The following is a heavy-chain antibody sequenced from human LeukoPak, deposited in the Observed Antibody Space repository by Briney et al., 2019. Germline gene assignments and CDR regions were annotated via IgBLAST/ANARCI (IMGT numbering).Heavy chain of an antibody. V-gene: IGHV4-59*01. D-gene: IGHD3-10*01. J-gene: IGHJ4*02. CDR2: IYYSGST. Sequence: SETLSLTCTVSGGSISSYYWSWIRQPPGKGLEWIGYIYYSGSTNYNPSLKSRVTISVDTSKNQFSLKLSSVTAADTAVYYCARGGGVVQPMVRGVIMNWGQGTLVTVSS. CDR1: GGSISSYY. CDR3: ARGGGVVQPMVRGVIMN.